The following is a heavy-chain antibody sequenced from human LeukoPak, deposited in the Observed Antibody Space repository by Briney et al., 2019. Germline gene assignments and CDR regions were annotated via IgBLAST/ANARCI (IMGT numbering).Heavy chain of an antibody. CDR2: ISSSGGTM. CDR3: ARLHSPIDY. D-gene: IGHD2-15*01. CDR1: GFTFSNYE. J-gene: IGHJ4*01. V-gene: IGHV3-48*03. Sequence: PGGSLRLSCAASGFTFSNYEMNWVRQAPGKGLEWVSYISSSGGTMFYADSVKGRFTISRDNAKNLLYLQMNSLRAEGTAVYYCARLHSPIDYWGQGALVTVSS.